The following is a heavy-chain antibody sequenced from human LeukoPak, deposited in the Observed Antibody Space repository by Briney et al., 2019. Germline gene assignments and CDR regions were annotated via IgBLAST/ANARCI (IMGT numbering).Heavy chain of an antibody. V-gene: IGHV3-21*01. D-gene: IGHD6-6*01. J-gene: IGHJ4*02. CDR1: GFTFSSYS. Sequence: GGSLRLSCAASGFTFSSYSMNWVRQAPGKGLEWVSSISSSSSYIYYADSVKGRFTISRGNAKNSLYLQMNSLRAEDTAVYYCARDSSSGFDYWGQGTLVTVSS. CDR2: ISSSSSYI. CDR3: ARDSSSGFDY.